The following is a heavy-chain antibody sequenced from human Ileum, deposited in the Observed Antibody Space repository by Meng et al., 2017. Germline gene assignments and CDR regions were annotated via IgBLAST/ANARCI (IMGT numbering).Heavy chain of an antibody. V-gene: IGHV3-23*01. J-gene: IGHJ5*01. Sequence: EVQVLESGGGLARPVGSLRLSCAASGFAFHYLGMSWVRQVPGKGLEWVALINGGGGLTYYADSVKGRFTISRDNSKNTLHLQMNSLRPDDTATYYCVRGVFDSWGQGTLVTVSS. CDR1: GFAFHYLG. CDR3: VRGVFDS. CDR2: INGGGGLT.